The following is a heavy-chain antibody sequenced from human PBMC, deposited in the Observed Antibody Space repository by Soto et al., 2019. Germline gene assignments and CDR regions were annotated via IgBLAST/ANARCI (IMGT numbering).Heavy chain of an antibody. CDR3: ARREHHYDDSGYSRYYFDY. CDR1: GYSFTKYG. D-gene: IGHD3-22*01. J-gene: IGHJ4*02. V-gene: IGHV5-51*03. CDR2: SYPGDSDT. Sequence: EVQLVQSGAEVKKPGESLKISCEGSGYSFTKYGIGWVRQMPGKGLEWMGNSYPGDSDTRYSPSFQGQVTISVDKSTHTAHLQWRSLKASDTAIYYCARREHHYDDSGYSRYYFDYWGQGTLVTVSS.